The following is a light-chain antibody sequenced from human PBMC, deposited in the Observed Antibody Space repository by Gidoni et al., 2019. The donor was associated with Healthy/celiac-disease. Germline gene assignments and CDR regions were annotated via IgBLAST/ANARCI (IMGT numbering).Light chain of an antibody. CDR3: QQSYSTPHT. CDR1: QSISSY. Sequence: DIQMTQSPSSLSASEGDRVTITCRASQSISSYLNWYQQKPGKAPKLLIYAASSLQSGVPSRFSGSGSGTDFTLTISSLQPEDFATYYCQQSYSTPHTFXQXTKLEIK. V-gene: IGKV1-39*01. J-gene: IGKJ2*01. CDR2: AAS.